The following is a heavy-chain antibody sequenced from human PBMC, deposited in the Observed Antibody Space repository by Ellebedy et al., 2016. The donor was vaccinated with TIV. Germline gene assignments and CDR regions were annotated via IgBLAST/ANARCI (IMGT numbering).Heavy chain of an antibody. J-gene: IGHJ6*03. V-gene: IGHV3-21*04. CDR2: ISSSSSYT. D-gene: IGHD4-17*01. CDR1: GFTFSSYS. CDR3: AKESPTYDDDYALAYYYYYYMDV. Sequence: GESLKISXAASGFTFSSYSMNWVRQAPGKGLEWVSSISSSSSYTYYADSVKGRFTISRDNSKNTLYLQMNSLRAEDTTVYYCAKESPTYDDDYALAYYYYYYMDVWGKGTTVTVSS.